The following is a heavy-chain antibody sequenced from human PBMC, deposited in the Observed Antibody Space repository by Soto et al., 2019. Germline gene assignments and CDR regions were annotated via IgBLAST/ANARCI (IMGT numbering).Heavy chain of an antibody. Sequence: GGSLRLSCAASGFTFSSYAMSCVRQAPGKGLEWVSAISGSGGSTYYADSVKGRFTISRDNSKNTLYLQMNSLRAEDTAVYYCAKDYYDSSGYYFDTYAFDIWGQGTMVTVSS. CDR2: ISGSGGST. J-gene: IGHJ3*02. D-gene: IGHD3-22*01. V-gene: IGHV3-23*01. CDR3: AKDYYDSSGYYFDTYAFDI. CDR1: GFTFSSYA.